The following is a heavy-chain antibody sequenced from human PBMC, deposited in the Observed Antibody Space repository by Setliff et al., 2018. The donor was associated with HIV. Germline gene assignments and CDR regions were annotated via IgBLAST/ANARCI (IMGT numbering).Heavy chain of an antibody. CDR3: ARARTPYYYDSSAYYFNYYYMDV. CDR1: GGSISGYY. D-gene: IGHD3-22*01. J-gene: IGHJ6*03. Sequence: LSLTCTVSGGSISGYYWSWIRQPPGKGLEWIAYIFYRGSTNYNPSLKSRVTISVDTSKNQFSLKLSSVTAADTAVYYCARARTPYYYDSSAYYFNYYYMDVWGKGTTVTVSS. V-gene: IGHV4-59*01. CDR2: IFYRGST.